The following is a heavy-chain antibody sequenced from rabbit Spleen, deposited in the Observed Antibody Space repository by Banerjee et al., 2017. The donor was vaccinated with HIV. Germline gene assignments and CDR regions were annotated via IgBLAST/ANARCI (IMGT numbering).Heavy chain of an antibody. CDR2: IINYDGSA. J-gene: IGHJ4*01. D-gene: IGHD4-1*01. V-gene: IGHV1S47*01. CDR1: GFDFSNKA. CDR3: MRDYGRSGWGPHL. Sequence: QEQLVESGGGLVQPGGSLKLSCKASGFDFSNKAVMCWVRQAPGKGLEWIGIINYDGSAYYASWVNGRFTITRNINLNTVDLKMISLTAADTATYFCMRDYGRSGWGPHLWGQGTLVTVS.